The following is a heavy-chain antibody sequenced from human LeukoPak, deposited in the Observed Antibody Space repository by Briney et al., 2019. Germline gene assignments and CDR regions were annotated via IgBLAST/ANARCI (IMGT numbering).Heavy chain of an antibody. CDR3: ARGRRGSSWPKTIDY. J-gene: IGHJ4*02. D-gene: IGHD6-13*01. V-gene: IGHV4-34*01. Sequence: PSETLSLTCAVYGGSFSGYYWSWIRQPPGKGLEWIGEINHSGSTNYNPSLRSRVTISVDTSKNQFSLKLSSVTAADTAVYYCARGRRGSSWPKTIDYWGQGTLDTVSS. CDR1: GGSFSGYY. CDR2: INHSGST.